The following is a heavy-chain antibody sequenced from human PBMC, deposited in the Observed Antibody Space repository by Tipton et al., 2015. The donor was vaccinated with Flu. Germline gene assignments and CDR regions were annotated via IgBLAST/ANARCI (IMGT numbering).Heavy chain of an antibody. D-gene: IGHD2-21*02. Sequence: VQLVQSGAEVKKPGESLKISCKGSGSSFSTYWIAWVRQMPGKGLEWMGIIYPDDSDTKYSPSFQGQVTFSADKSVNTAYLHWSSLKASDTAIYFCVRQNCGGDCYPDYWGQGTLVTVSS. V-gene: IGHV5-51*01. J-gene: IGHJ4*02. CDR2: IYPDDSDT. CDR3: VRQNCGGDCYPDY. CDR1: GSSFSTYW.